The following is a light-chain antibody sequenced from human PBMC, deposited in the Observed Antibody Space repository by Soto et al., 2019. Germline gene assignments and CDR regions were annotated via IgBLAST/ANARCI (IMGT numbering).Light chain of an antibody. Sequence: EIVLTQVLAPLSLSPGERCTLSCRASQSVSSYLAWYQQKPGPAPXXLIYDASNRATGIPARFSGSGSGTEFTLTISSLEPEDFAVDDCQQRSNWPTFGQGTRLEIK. CDR1: QSVSSY. CDR3: QQRSNWPT. J-gene: IGKJ5*01. CDR2: DAS. V-gene: IGKV3-11*01.